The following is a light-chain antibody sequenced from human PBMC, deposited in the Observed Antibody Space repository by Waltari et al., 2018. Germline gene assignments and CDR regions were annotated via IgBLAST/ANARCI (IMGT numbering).Light chain of an antibody. Sequence: IHMTQSPSSMSASVGDRVSISFRASQGINLNLNWYQHKPGQAPKLLIYDASNLEAGVPSRFSGSGSGTDFTLSISSLQPEDIATYYCQQYGNLPSISFGQGTRLQI. J-gene: IGKJ5*01. CDR3: QQYGNLPSIS. V-gene: IGKV1-33*01. CDR2: DAS. CDR1: QGINLN.